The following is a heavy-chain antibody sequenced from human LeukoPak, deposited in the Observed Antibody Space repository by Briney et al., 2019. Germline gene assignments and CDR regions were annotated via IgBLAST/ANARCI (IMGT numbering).Heavy chain of an antibody. CDR3: ARAIGKSEGY. Sequence: GESLRLSCAVSGFSFRSYWMAWVRQAPGKGLEWLANIKDDGSETNYLDAVKGRFTISRDNAKSSLYLQMDSLRAEDTAVYYCARAIGKSEGYWGQGTLVTVSS. D-gene: IGHD4-23*01. V-gene: IGHV3-7*01. CDR2: IKDDGSET. J-gene: IGHJ4*02. CDR1: GFSFRSYW.